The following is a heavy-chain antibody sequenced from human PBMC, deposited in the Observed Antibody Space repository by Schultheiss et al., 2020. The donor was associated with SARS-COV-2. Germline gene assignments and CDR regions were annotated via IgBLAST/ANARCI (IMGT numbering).Heavy chain of an antibody. V-gene: IGHV1-69*05. CDR1: GGTFSSYA. CDR2: IIPIFGTA. CDR3: ARGHQLPSHYYYYGMDV. D-gene: IGHD2-2*01. Sequence: SVKVSCKASGGTFSSYAISWVRQAPGQGLEWMGGIIPIFGTANYAQKFQGRVTMTRNTSISTAYMELSSLRSEDTAVYYCARGHQLPSHYYYYGMDVWGQGTTVTVSS. J-gene: IGHJ6*02.